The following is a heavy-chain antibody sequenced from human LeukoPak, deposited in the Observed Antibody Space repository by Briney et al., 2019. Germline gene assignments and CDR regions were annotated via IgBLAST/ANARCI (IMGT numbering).Heavy chain of an antibody. J-gene: IGHJ4*02. Sequence: SVKVSCKASGGTFSSYAISWGRHAPGQGLEWMGGIIPIFGTANYAQKFQGRVTITTDESTSTAYMELSSLRSEDTAVYYCASSRVGLVTGDYWGQGTLVTVSS. D-gene: IGHD2-21*02. V-gene: IGHV1-69*05. CDR1: GGTFSSYA. CDR2: IIPIFGTA. CDR3: ASSRVGLVTGDY.